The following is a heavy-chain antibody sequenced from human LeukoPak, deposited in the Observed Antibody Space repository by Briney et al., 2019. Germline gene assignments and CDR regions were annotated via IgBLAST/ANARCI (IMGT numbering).Heavy chain of an antibody. CDR3: ARDPRGPAGYDHSGRDSFDY. J-gene: IGHJ4*02. CDR1: GFTFSNYA. CDR2: IFYDGDTK. V-gene: IGHV3-30*04. D-gene: IGHD3-22*01. Sequence: PGGSLRLSCAASGFTFSNYAMHWVRQVPGKGLEWVAVIFYDGDTKYYADSVKGRFTISRDNSKNTLYLHMTRLSPEDPAVYNCARDPRGPAGYDHSGRDSFDYWGPGTLVTVSS.